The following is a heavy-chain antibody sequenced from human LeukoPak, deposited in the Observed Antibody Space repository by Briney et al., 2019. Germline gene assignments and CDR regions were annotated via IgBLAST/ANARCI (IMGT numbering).Heavy chain of an antibody. V-gene: IGHV4-34*01. CDR2: ITDNGNT. CDR1: GFTFSSYG. CDR3: ARRAAGRNWFDP. J-gene: IGHJ5*02. Sequence: SPGGSLRLSCAASGFTFSSYGMHWVRQPPGKGLECIGGITDNGNTYYNESLKGRLSMSIDTSKNQFSLMLTSVTASDTAVYYCARRAAGRNWFDPWGQGTLVTVSS. D-gene: IGHD6-13*01.